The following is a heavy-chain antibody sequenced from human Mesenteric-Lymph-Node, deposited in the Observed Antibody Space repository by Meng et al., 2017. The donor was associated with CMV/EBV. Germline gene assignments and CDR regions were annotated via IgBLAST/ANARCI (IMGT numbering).Heavy chain of an antibody. D-gene: IGHD3-10*01. V-gene: IGHV3-30*02. CDR3: AKDRIKGTAGPYYGMDV. J-gene: IGHJ6*02. Sequence: GGSLKISCAASGFTFNSYGMHWVRQAPGKGLEWVAFTRYDGSKEYYADSVKGRFTISRDNSKNTLYLQMKSLRAEDTAVYYCAKDRIKGTAGPYYGMDVWGQGTTVTVSS. CDR2: TRYDGSKE. CDR1: GFTFNSYG.